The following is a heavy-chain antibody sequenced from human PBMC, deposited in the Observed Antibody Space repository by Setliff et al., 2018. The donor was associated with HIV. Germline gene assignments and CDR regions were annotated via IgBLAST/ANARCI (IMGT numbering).Heavy chain of an antibody. V-gene: IGHV4-39*07. J-gene: IGHJ4*02. CDR3: ARGRTVFYSSSYHDY. Sequence: PSETLSLTCSVSGGSIRSGSYYWDWIRQPPGNGLGWIGSIDYSGSTNYNPSLKSRVTISVDTSKNQFSLTLSSVTAVDTAVYYCARGRTVFYSSSYHDYWGQGTLVTVSS. CDR1: GGSIRSGSYY. CDR2: IDYSGST. D-gene: IGHD6-13*01.